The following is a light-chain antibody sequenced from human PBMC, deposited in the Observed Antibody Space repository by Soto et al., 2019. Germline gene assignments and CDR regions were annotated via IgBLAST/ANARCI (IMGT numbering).Light chain of an antibody. CDR2: GAS. CDR1: QSVSSSY. CDR3: QQYGSSPPIT. Sequence: EIVLTQSPVTLSLSPGGRATLSCRASQSVSSSYLAWYQQKPGQAPRLLIYGASSRATGIPDRFSGSGSGTDFTLTISRLEPEDFAVYYCQQYGSSPPITFGHGTRLEIK. V-gene: IGKV3-20*01. J-gene: IGKJ5*01.